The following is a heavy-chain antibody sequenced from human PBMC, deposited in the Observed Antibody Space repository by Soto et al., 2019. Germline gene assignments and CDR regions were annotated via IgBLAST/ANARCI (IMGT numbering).Heavy chain of an antibody. D-gene: IGHD3-10*01. J-gene: IGHJ6*03. CDR3: AREYYGSGSYWDYYYYYYMDV. CDR1: AGSFSGYY. V-gene: IGHV4-34*01. Sequence: SETLSLTCAVYAGSFSGYYWSWIRQPPGKGLEWIGEINHSGSTNYNPSLKSRVTISVDTSKNQFSLKLSSVTAADTAVYYCAREYYGSGSYWDYYYYYYMDVWGKGTTVTVSS. CDR2: INHSGST.